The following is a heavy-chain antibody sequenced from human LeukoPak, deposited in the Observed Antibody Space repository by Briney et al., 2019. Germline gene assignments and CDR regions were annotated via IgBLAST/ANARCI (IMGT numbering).Heavy chain of an antibody. J-gene: IGHJ5*02. CDR3: ARVSSTDYYNNRGWFDP. CDR2: IYIFSGST. CDR1: GGSISSGRNY. D-gene: IGHD3-22*01. Sequence: PSETLSLTCTVSGGSISSGRNYWTWIRQPAGKGLEWIGRIYIFSGSTNYNPSLKSRVTISVDTSKNQFSLKLNSVTAADTAVYYCARVSSTDYYNNRGWFDPWGQGTLVTVSS. V-gene: IGHV4-61*10.